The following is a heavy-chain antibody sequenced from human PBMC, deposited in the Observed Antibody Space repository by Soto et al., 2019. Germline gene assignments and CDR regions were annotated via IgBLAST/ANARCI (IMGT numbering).Heavy chain of an antibody. CDR3: ARDGPAPYYCDRRDV. CDR1: GYSFTTYG. V-gene: IGHV1-18*01. J-gene: IGHJ6*02. Sequence: QVQLVQSGGEVKKPGASVKVSCKTSGYSFTTYGISWVRQAPGQGLEWMGWISGYNGNTNYAQKFQGRDTTTTDTSTRTAYRELRSLRSDDAPVYYCARDGPAPYYCDRRDVWGQGSTVAVSS. CDR2: ISGYNGNT.